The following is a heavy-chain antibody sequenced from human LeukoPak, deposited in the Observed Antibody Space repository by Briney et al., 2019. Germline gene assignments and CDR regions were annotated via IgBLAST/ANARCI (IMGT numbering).Heavy chain of an antibody. CDR2: IYYSGST. CDR1: GGSISSSSYY. V-gene: IGHV4-39*01. CDR3: ARTYGDFQYFDY. Sequence: PSETLSLTCTVSGGSISSSSYYWGWIRHPPGKGLEWIGSIYYSGSTYYNPSLKSRVTISVDTSKNQFSLKLSSVTAADTAVYYCARTYGDFQYFDYWGQGTLVTVSS. J-gene: IGHJ4*02. D-gene: IGHD4-17*01.